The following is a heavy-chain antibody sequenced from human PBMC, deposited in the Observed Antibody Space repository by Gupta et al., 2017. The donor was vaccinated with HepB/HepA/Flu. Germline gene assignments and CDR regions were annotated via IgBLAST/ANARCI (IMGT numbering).Heavy chain of an antibody. J-gene: IGHJ6*03. CDR3: TFCTHAPPNCYLDV. D-gene: IGHD1-1*01. Sequence: EVQLVESGGGLVQPGGSLRLSCAASGSTFSDHNMDWVRQAPGKGLEWVGRSETKTNGYRTEYAASVKDRFTISRDDSKNSLFLQMNSLKTEDTAVYYCTFCTHAPPNCYLDVWGKGTTVTVS. CDR1: GSTFSDHN. V-gene: IGHV3-72*01. CDR2: SETKTNGYRT.